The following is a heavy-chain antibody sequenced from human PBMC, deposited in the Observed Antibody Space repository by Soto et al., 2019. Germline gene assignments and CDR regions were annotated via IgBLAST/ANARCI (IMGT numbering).Heavy chain of an antibody. CDR1: GILISCYN. Sequence: FMILCYASSGILISCYNMNLGRQAAGKGVEWVSYISSSGSTIYYAGSVNGRFTISRDNAKNSLYLQMNSLRVDDTAVYYCASEYLSYTVTSIDYWGQGTLVTVSS. D-gene: IGHD4-4*01. J-gene: IGHJ4*02. V-gene: IGHV3-48*03. CDR2: ISSSGSTI. CDR3: ASEYLSYTVTSIDY.